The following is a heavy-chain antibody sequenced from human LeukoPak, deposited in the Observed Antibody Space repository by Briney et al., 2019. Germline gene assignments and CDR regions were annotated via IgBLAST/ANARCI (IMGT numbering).Heavy chain of an antibody. V-gene: IGHV3-23*01. CDR2: ISGSGAST. CDR1: GFTLSTNA. Sequence: GGSLRLSCLTSGFTLSTNAMSWVRQAPGKGLEWISGISGSGASTYYADSVKGRFTISRDDSRNTLYLQMNSPRGDDTAVYYCAKDVGKWESLHFFDYWGQGTLVTVSS. CDR3: AKDVGKWESLHFFDY. J-gene: IGHJ4*02. D-gene: IGHD1-26*01.